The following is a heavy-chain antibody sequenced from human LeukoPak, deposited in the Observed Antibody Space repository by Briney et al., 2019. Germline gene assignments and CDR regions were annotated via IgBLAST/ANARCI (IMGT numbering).Heavy chain of an antibody. CDR1: GFTFSSYA. V-gene: IGHV3-23*01. D-gene: IGHD6-19*01. CDR3: AKDLGYSGWYLRLSGADY. Sequence: GGSLRLSCAASGFTFSSYAMSWVRQAPGKGLEWVSAISGSGGSTYYADSVKGRFTISRDNSKNTLYLQMNSLRAEDTAVYYCAKDLGYSGWYLRLSGADYWGQGTLVTVSS. J-gene: IGHJ4*02. CDR2: ISGSGGST.